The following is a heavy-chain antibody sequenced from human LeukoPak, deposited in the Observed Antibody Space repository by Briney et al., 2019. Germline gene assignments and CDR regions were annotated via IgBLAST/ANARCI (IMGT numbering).Heavy chain of an antibody. V-gene: IGHV4-30-4*01. CDR1: GGSIGSDDYY. CDR2: IYYSGST. Sequence: PSETLSLTCTVSGGSIGSDDYYWSWIRQPPGKGLEWIGCIYYSGSTYYNPSLKSRVTISIDTSKNQFSLKLNSVTAADTAVYYCARGVERIFGVVNWFDPWGQGTPVTVSS. CDR3: ARGVERIFGVVNWFDP. J-gene: IGHJ5*02. D-gene: IGHD3-3*01.